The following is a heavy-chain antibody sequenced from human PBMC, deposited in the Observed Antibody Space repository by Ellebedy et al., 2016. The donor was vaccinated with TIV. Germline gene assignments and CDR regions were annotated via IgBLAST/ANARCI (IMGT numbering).Heavy chain of an antibody. CDR1: GYNFKNSW. J-gene: IGHJ3*01. CDR3: VRRAASSSRGWGGFDF. D-gene: IGHD6-6*01. Sequence: GESLKISXQASGYNFKNSWIGWVRQMPGKGLEWMGLIYPSDSDTKYSPSFQGQVTLSADKSISTAYLQWSSLKASDTAMYYCVRRAASSSRGWGGFDFWGQGTMVTVSS. CDR2: IYPSDSDT. V-gene: IGHV5-51*01.